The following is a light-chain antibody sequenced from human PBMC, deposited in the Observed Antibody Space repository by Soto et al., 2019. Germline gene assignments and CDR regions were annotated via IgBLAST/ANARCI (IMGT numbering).Light chain of an antibody. CDR3: SYYARSSTVTYV. Sequence: QSALTQPASLSGSPGQSITISCTGTSSDVGSYNLVSWYQQHPGKAPKLMIYEVSKRPSGVSNRFSGSKSGNTASLTISGLQAEDVADYYCSYYARSSTVTYVFGNGNSVTVL. CDR2: EVS. CDR1: SSDVGSYNL. V-gene: IGLV2-23*02. J-gene: IGLJ1*01.